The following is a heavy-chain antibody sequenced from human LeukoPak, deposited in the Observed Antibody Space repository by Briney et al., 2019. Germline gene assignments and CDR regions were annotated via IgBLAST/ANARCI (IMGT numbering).Heavy chain of an antibody. CDR3: ARVAYYYDSAGLYLNYFYGMDV. V-gene: IGHV1-18*01. CDR2: ISAYNGNT. D-gene: IGHD3-22*01. Sequence: ASVKVSCKASGYPFTSYGISWVRQAPGQGLEWMGWISAYNGNTNYAQKVQGRVTMTTDTSTSTAYMELRSLRSDDTAVYYCARVAYYYDSAGLYLNYFYGMDVWGQGTTVTVSS. CDR1: GYPFTSYG. J-gene: IGHJ6*01.